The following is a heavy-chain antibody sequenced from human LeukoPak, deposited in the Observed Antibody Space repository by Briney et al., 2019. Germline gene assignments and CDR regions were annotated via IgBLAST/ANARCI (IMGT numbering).Heavy chain of an antibody. CDR3: ARGYSGSYQSSPDY. J-gene: IGHJ4*02. V-gene: IGHV1-2*02. CDR1: GYTFTGYY. D-gene: IGHD1-26*01. CDR2: VYPNSGGT. Sequence: GASVKVSCKASGYTFTGYYMHWVRQAPGQGLEWMGWVYPNSGGTNYAQRCQGRDTMTRDTSISTAYMELSRLRSDDTAVYYCARGYSGSYQSSPDYWGQGTLVTVSS.